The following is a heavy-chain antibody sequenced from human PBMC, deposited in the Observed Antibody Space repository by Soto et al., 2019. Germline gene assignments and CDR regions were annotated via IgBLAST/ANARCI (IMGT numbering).Heavy chain of an antibody. Sequence: PSETLSLTCTVSGGSISSSSYYWGWIRQPPGKGLEWIGSIYYSGSTYYNPSLKSRVTISVDTSKNQFSLKLSSVTAADTAVYYWAGLYSGYVLSFDYGGQGTLVTVPS. J-gene: IGHJ4*02. CDR2: IYYSGST. CDR3: AGLYSGYVLSFDY. CDR1: GGSISSSSYY. D-gene: IGHD5-12*01. V-gene: IGHV4-39*01.